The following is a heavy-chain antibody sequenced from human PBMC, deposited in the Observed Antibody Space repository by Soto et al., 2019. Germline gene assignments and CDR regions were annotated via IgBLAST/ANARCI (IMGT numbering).Heavy chain of an antibody. D-gene: IGHD2-15*01. CDR1: GFTFSSYG. CDR3: ARDRREVVVVAASGIFEY. V-gene: IGHV3-30*03. J-gene: IGHJ4*02. Sequence: PGGSLRLSCAASGFTFSSYGMHWVRQAPGKGLEWVAVISYDGSNKYYADSVKGRFTISRDNSKNTLYLQMNSLRDEDTAVYYCARDRREVVVVAASGIFEYWCQGTRVNVSS. CDR2: ISYDGSNK.